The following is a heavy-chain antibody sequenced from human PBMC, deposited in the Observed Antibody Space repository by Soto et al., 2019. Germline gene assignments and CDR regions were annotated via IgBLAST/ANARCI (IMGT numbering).Heavy chain of an antibody. J-gene: IGHJ5*02. D-gene: IGHD3-3*01. Sequence: PSETLSLTCAVSGGSISSGGYSWSWIRQPPGKGLEWIGYIYHSGSTYYNPSLKSRVTISVDRSKNQFSLKLSSVTAADTAVYYCARGSRTITIFGVDKSQGFDPWGQGTLVTVSS. CDR3: ARGSRTITIFGVDKSQGFDP. CDR2: IYHSGST. CDR1: GGSISSGGYS. V-gene: IGHV4-30-2*01.